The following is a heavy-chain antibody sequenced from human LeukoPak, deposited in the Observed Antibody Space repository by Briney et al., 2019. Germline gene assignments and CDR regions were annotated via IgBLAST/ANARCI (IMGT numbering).Heavy chain of an antibody. CDR2: ISGSGGST. CDR3: AKDYSHPSRGYCSGGSCYRDYNWFDP. J-gene: IGHJ5*02. Sequence: PGGSLRLSCAASGFTFSSYAMSWVRQAPGKGLEWVSAISGSGGSTYYADSVKGRFTISRDNSKNTLYLQMNNLRAEDTAVYYCAKDYSHPSRGYCSGGSCYRDYNWFDPWGQGTLVTVSS. D-gene: IGHD2-15*01. V-gene: IGHV3-23*01. CDR1: GFTFSSYA.